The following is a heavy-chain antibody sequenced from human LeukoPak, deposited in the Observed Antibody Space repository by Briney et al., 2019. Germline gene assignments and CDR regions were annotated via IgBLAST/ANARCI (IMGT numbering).Heavy chain of an antibody. CDR3: AARGGPGSFDAFDI. Sequence: ASVKVSCKASGYTFNHFALHWVRQAPGQGLQWMGWINTNTENPIYAQDFKGRFVFSLDTSVNTAYLQISSLKPEDSAVYYCAARGGPGSFDAFDIWGQGTMVTVSP. CDR2: INTNTENP. V-gene: IGHV7-4-1*02. J-gene: IGHJ3*02. D-gene: IGHD3-10*01. CDR1: GYTFNHFA.